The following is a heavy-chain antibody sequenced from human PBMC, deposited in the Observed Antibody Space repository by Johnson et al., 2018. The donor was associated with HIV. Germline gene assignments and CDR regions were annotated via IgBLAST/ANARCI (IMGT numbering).Heavy chain of an antibody. J-gene: IGHJ3*02. V-gene: IGHV3-9*01. CDR2: ISWNSGSI. CDR3: ARGLVIVGALPDAFDI. Sequence: VRLVESGGGLVQPGRSLRLSCAASGFTFDDYAMHWVRQAPGKGLEWVSGISWNSGSIGYADSVKGRFTISRDNAKNSLYLQMNSLRAEDTAVYCCARGLVIVGALPDAFDIWGQGTMVTVSS. D-gene: IGHD1-26*01. CDR1: GFTFDDYA.